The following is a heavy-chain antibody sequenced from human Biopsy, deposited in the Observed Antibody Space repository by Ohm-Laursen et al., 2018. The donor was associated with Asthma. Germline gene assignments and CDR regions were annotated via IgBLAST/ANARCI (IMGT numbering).Heavy chain of an antibody. CDR1: GASIKTDDHY. D-gene: IGHD6-13*01. CDR3: VRGSSSWHHGPFHYYYGLDV. V-gene: IGHV4-30-4*01. J-gene: IGHJ6*02. CDR2: IHYSGST. Sequence: QTLSLTCTVSGASIKTDDHYWSWLRQPPGKGLEWFGFIHYSGSTSYNPSLKGGVTISVDTSKNQFSLKLTSVTAADTAVYYCVRGSSSWHHGPFHYYYGLDVWGQGTTATVSS.